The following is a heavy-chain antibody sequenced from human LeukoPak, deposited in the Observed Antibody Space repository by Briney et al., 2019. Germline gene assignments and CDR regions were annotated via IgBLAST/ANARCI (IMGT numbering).Heavy chain of an antibody. V-gene: IGHV3-30*04. CDR2: ISYDGNKK. D-gene: IGHD6-13*01. J-gene: IGHJ4*02. Sequence: GGSLRLSSAASGFTFSHYAVHWVRQAPGKGLEWVAVISYDGNKKFYADSVKGRFNISRDNSQSTLYLQMNSLRADDTAVYYCARSRIATPGRVYWGQGTLVTVSS. CDR1: GFTFSHYA. CDR3: ARSRIATPGRVY.